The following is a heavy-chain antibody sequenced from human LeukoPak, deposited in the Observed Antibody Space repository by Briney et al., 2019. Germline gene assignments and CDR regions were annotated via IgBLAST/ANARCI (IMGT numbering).Heavy chain of an antibody. V-gene: IGHV3-11*01. Sequence: GGSLRLSCAASGFTFSDYYMSWIRQAPGKGLEWVSYISSSGSTIYYADSVKGRFTISRDNAKNSLYLQMNSLRAEDTAVYYCARDLLSGSSGAFDIWGQGTVVTVSS. CDR2: ISSSGSTI. CDR1: GFTFSDYY. J-gene: IGHJ3*02. D-gene: IGHD1-26*01. CDR3: ARDLLSGSSGAFDI.